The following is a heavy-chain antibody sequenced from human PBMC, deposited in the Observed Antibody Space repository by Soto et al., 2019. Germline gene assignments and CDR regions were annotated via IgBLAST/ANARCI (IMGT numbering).Heavy chain of an antibody. D-gene: IGHD6-13*01. V-gene: IGHV1-69*06. CDR3: ARKGQPHYYYYYGMDG. Sequence: QVQLVQSGAEVKKPGSSVKVSCKASGGTFSSYAISWVRQAPGQGLEWMGGVIPIFGTANYAQKFQGRVTITADKSTSTAYMELSSLRSEDTAVYYCARKGQPHYYYYYGMDGWGQGTTVTVSS. CDR1: GGTFSSYA. J-gene: IGHJ6*02. CDR2: VIPIFGTA.